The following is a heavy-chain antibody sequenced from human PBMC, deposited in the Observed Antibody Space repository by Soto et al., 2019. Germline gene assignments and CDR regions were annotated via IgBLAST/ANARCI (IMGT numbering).Heavy chain of an antibody. CDR2: INPSGGST. D-gene: IGHD5-12*01. V-gene: IGHV1-46*01. CDR1: GYTFTSYY. CDR3: ARGGDGYNYYYYGMDV. J-gene: IGHJ6*02. Sequence: ASVKVSCKASGYTFTSYYMHWVRQAPGQGLEWMGIINPSGGSTSYAQKFQGRVTMTRDTSTSTVYMELSSLRSEDTAVYYCARGGDGYNYYYYGMDVWGQGTTVTAP.